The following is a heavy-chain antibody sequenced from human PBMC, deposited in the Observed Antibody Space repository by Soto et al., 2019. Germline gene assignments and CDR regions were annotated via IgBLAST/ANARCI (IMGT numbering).Heavy chain of an antibody. D-gene: IGHD1-1*01. V-gene: IGHV1-8*01. CDR2: MNPNSGNT. J-gene: IGHJ6*02. Sequence: QVQLVQSGAEVKKPGASVKVSCKASGYTFTSYDINWVRQATGQGLEWMGWMNPNSGNTGYAQKFQGIVTMTRNTSISTAYMELGSLRSEDTAVYSCARERTGTTSMDVWGQGTTVTVSS. CDR3: ARERTGTTSMDV. CDR1: GYTFTSYD.